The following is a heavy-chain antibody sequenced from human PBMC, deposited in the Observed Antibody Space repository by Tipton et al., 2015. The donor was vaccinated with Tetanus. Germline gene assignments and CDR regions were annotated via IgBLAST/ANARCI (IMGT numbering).Heavy chain of an antibody. CDR3: ARANYDFPNKGPFDF. J-gene: IGHJ4*02. Sequence: TLSLTCTVSGGSIRSGDHQWNWIRQPPGKGLEWLAYISPSGRSNSNYSLKSRITIPQDKSKNQFSLKLTSVTAADTAVYYCARANYDFPNKGPFDFWGQGILVIVSS. D-gene: IGHD3-3*01. CDR2: ISPSGRS. V-gene: IGHV4-61*08. CDR1: GGSIRSGDHQ.